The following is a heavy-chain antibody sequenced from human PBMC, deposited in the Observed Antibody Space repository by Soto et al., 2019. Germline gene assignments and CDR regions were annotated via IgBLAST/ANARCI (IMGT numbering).Heavy chain of an antibody. J-gene: IGHJ6*03. V-gene: IGHV4-59*01. CDR3: ARTDRQTMVRGANYLAV. CDR2: IYYSGST. CDR1: GGSISSYY. Sequence: PSETLSLTCTVSGGSISSYYWSWIRQPPGKGLEWIGYIYYSGSTNYNPSLKSRVTISVDTSKNQFSLKLSSVTAADTAVYYCARTDRQTMVRGANYLAVWGKGTTVTVSS. D-gene: IGHD3-10*01.